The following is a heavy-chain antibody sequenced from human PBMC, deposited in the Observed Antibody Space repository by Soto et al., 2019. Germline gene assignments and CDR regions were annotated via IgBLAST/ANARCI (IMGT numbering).Heavy chain of an antibody. CDR1: GYTFTRYG. V-gene: IGHV1-18*01. CDR3: AMVDVYVTPSPQDV. D-gene: IGHD3-16*01. Sequence: QVQLVQSGAEVKNPGASVKVSCKASGYTFTRYGIGWARQAPGQGLEWMGWINTYNGNTNYAQNVQGRVTLTKDTSTITAYMEMRSMRSNDTAIYYCAMVDVYVTPSPQDVWGQGTTVIVSS. CDR2: INTYNGNT. J-gene: IGHJ6*02.